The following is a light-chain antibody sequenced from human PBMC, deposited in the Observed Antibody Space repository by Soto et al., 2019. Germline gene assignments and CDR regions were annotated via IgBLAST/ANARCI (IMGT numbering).Light chain of an antibody. Sequence: QSALTQPASVSGSPGQSITISCTGTNTDVGGYVYVSWYQQHPGKAPKLMIYEVSNRPSGVSNRFSGSKSGNTASLTISGLQAEDEADYYCSSYTSSSTPVFGTGTKVTVL. CDR1: NTDVGGYVY. CDR3: SSYTSSSTPV. V-gene: IGLV2-14*01. CDR2: EVS. J-gene: IGLJ1*01.